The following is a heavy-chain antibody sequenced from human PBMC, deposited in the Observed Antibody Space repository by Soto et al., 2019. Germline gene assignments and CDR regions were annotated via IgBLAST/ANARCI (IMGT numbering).Heavy chain of an antibody. CDR1: GGSISSYY. Sequence: SETLSFTCTVSGGSISSYYWSWIRQPPGKGLEWIGYIYYSGSTNYNPSLKSRVTISVDTSKNQFSLKLSSVTAADTAVYYCARDGVISSRKASNWFAPWGQGTLVTVSS. V-gene: IGHV4-59*01. CDR2: IYYSGST. J-gene: IGHJ5*02. CDR3: ARDGVISSRKASNWFAP. D-gene: IGHD3-22*01.